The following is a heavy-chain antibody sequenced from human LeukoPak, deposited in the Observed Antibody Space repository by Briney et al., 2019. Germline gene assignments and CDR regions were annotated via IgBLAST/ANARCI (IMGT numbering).Heavy chain of an antibody. J-gene: IGHJ1*01. CDR2: IYYSGST. CDR1: GGSISSSSYY. V-gene: IGHV4-39*07. Sequence: KPSETLSLTCTVSGGSISSSSYYWGWIRQPPGKGLEWIGSIYYSGSTYYNPSLKSRVTISVDTSKNQFSLKLSSVTAADTAVYYCARDTRAEYFQHWGQGTLVTVSS. CDR3: ARDTRAEYFQH.